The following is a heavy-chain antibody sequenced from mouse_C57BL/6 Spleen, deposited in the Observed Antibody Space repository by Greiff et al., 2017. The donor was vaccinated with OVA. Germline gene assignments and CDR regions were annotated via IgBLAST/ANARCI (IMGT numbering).Heavy chain of an antibody. CDR1: GYSITSGYY. V-gene: IGHV3-6*01. CDR2: ISYDGSN. CDR3: ARSYDYDAFDY. Sequence: ASGPGLVKPSQSLSLTCSVTGYSITSGYYWNWIRQFPGNKLEWLGYISYDGSNNYNPSLKNRISITRDTSKNQFFLKLNSVTTEDTATYYCARSYDYDAFDYWGQGTTLTVSS. D-gene: IGHD2-4*01. J-gene: IGHJ2*01.